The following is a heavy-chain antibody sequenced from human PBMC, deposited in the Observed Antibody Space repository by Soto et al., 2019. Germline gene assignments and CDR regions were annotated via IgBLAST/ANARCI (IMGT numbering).Heavy chain of an antibody. CDR1: GFTFTSYG. CDR3: ANDRGSGYYGSIDY. Sequence: QVQLVESGGGVVQPGRSLRLSCAASGFTFTSYGMHWVRQAPGKGLEWVAVISYDASNQYYADSVKSRFTISRDNSKNTRYLQMDNLNTEDTAVYFCANDRGSGYYGSIDYWGQGTLVTVSS. J-gene: IGHJ4*02. D-gene: IGHD3-10*01. V-gene: IGHV3-30*18. CDR2: ISYDASNQ.